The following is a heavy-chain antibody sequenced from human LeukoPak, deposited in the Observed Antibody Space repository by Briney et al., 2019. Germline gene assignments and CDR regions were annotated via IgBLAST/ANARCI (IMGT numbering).Heavy chain of an antibody. CDR3: ARDRGYCSGGSCYRWFDP. V-gene: IGHV4-39*02. CDR1: GGSISSSSYY. J-gene: IGHJ5*02. Sequence: PSETLSLTCTVSGGSISSSSYYWGWIRQPPGKGLEWIGRIYYSGSTYYNPSLKSRVTISVDTSKNQFSLKLSSVTAADTAVYYCARDRGYCSGGSCYRWFDPWGQGTLVTVSS. D-gene: IGHD2-15*01. CDR2: IYYSGST.